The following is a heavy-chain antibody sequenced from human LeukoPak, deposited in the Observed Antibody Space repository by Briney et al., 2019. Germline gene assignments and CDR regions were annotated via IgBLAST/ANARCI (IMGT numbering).Heavy chain of an antibody. CDR1: GGSISSGGYY. D-gene: IGHD3-9*01. V-gene: IGHV4-31*03. CDR2: IYYSGST. CDR3: AGGHRNWLLSWFDP. Sequence: SQTLSLTCTVSGGSISSGGYYWSWIRQHPGKGLEWIGYIYYSGSTYYNPSLKSRVTISVDTSKNQFSLKLSSVTAADTAVYYCAGGHRNWLLSWFDPWGRGTLVTVSS. J-gene: IGHJ5*02.